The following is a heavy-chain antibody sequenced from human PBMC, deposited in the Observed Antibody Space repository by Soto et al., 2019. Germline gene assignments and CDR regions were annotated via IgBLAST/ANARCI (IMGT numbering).Heavy chain of an antibody. CDR1: GYSFSSYW. Sequence: GESLKISCQGSGYSFSSYWITWVRQMPGKGLEWMGRIDPIDSYTSYSPSFQGHVTISADKSISTAYLQWSSLKAPDTAMYYCARYYGSGSYHFDYWGQGTLVTVSS. CDR2: IDPIDSYT. CDR3: ARYYGSGSYHFDY. J-gene: IGHJ4*02. D-gene: IGHD3-10*01. V-gene: IGHV5-10-1*01.